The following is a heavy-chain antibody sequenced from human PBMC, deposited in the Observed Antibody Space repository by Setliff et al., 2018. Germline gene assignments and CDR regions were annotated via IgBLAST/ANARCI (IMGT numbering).Heavy chain of an antibody. CDR3: AKDRAKRGEGAFDL. V-gene: IGHV3-30*02. D-gene: IGHD3-16*01. CDR1: GFTFSSYG. Sequence: PGGSLRLSCAASGFTFSSYGMHWVRQAPGKGLEWVAFIRYDGSNKYYADSVKGRFTISRDNSKNTLYLQMNSLRAEDTAVYYCAKDRAKRGEGAFDLWGQGAMVTVSS. J-gene: IGHJ3*01. CDR2: IRYDGSNK.